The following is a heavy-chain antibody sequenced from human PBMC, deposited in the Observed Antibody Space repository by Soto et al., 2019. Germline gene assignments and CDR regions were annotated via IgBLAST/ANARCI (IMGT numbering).Heavy chain of an antibody. CDR1: GYTFSTYG. D-gene: IGHD1-1*01. J-gene: IGHJ4*02. CDR3: ARDWKGAEGLDP. Sequence: QVQLVQSGAEVKKPGASVKVSCKASGYTFSTYGFSWVRQAPGQGLEWMGWIGADNGDTNYAQNFQGRVTMTTDTSTTTSYMELRSLTSVDTAVYFCARDWKGAEGLDPWGQGTLVTVSS. V-gene: IGHV1-18*01. CDR2: IGADNGDT.